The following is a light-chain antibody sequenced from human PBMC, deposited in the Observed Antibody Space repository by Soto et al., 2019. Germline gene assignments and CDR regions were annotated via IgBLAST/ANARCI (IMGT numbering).Light chain of an antibody. CDR1: SSDVGGYNY. CDR2: DVT. V-gene: IGLV2-14*01. CDR3: SSYPSSSISYF. J-gene: IGLJ1*01. Sequence: QSVLTQPASVSGSPGQSITISCTGTSSDVGGYNYVSWYQQHPVKAPKLMIYDVTNRPSGVSDRFSGSKSGNTASLTISGLQAEDEADYYCSSYPSSSISYFFGTGTKVTVL.